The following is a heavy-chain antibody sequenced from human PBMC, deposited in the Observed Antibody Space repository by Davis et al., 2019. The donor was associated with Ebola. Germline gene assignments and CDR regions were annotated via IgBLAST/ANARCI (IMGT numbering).Heavy chain of an antibody. V-gene: IGHV3-21*01. CDR1: GFTVSSNY. J-gene: IGHJ4*02. CDR3: ASGLDY. Sequence: GESLKISCAASGFTVSSNYMSWVRQAPGKGLEWVSSISISSAFIYYADSVKGRFTVSRDNAKNSLYLQMDGLRVEDTAVYYCASGLDYWGQGSLVTVSS. CDR2: ISISSAFI.